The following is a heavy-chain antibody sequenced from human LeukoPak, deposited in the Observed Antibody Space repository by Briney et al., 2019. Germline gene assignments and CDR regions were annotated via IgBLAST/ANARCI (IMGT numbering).Heavy chain of an antibody. V-gene: IGHV4-39*07. CDR3: ARGSMIVGFRLDP. D-gene: IGHD3-22*01. CDR2: IYYSGST. CDR1: GGSISSSSYY. Sequence: SETLSLTCTVSGGSISSSSYYWGWIRQPPGKGLEWIGSIYYSGSTYYNPSLKSRVTISVDTSKNQFSLKLSSVTAADTAVYYCARGSMIVGFRLDPWGQGTLVTVSS. J-gene: IGHJ5*02.